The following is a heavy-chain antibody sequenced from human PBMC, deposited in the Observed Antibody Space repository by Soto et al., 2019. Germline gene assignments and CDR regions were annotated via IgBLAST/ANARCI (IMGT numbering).Heavy chain of an antibody. V-gene: IGHV4-30-4*01. J-gene: IGHJ4*02. CDR3: ATMGTPATGLYYFDY. D-gene: IGHD1-7*01. CDR2: ISYSGST. CDR1: GGSISSGNYY. Sequence: QVQLQESGPGLVKPSQTLSLTCTVSGGSISSGNYYWSWIRQPPGKGLEWVGFISYSGSTYYSASLQSRVTVSVDTSKNQFSLNLSFVTAADTAVYYCATMGTPATGLYYFDYWGQGTLVTVSS.